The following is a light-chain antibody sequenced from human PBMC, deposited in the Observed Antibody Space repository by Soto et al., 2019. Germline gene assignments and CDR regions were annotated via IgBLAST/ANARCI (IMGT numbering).Light chain of an antibody. J-gene: IGLJ1*01. CDR3: RSYAGSNTYV. V-gene: IGLV2-8*01. CDR2: EVV. CDR1: NSDIGVYQF. Sequence: QSALTQPPSPSGSPGRSVTIASTGTNSDIGVYQFVSWYQHHPRKAPRVIIYEVVQRPSAVPDRFSGSKSGNTASLTVSGLQAADEADYFCRSYAGSNTYVFGSGTKLTVL.